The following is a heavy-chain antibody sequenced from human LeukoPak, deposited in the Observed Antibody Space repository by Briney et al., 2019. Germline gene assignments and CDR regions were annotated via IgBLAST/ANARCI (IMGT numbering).Heavy chain of an antibody. CDR1: GVSISSSY. CDR3: GRDGRSGSDSYYMDV. V-gene: IGHV4-4*07. Sequence: SETLSLTCTVSGVSISSSYWSWIRQPAGKGLEWIGRIFTSGSTNYSPSLKSRVTISVDKSKNQFSLKLSSVTAADTAVYYCGRDGRSGSDSYYMDVWGKGTTVTVSS. D-gene: IGHD1-1*01. J-gene: IGHJ6*03. CDR2: IFTSGST.